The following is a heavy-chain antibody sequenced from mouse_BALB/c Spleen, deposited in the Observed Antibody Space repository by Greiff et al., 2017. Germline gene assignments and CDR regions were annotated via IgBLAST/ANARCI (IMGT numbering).Heavy chain of an antibody. V-gene: IGHV1S16*01. J-gene: IGHJ3*01. CDR1: GYTFTSYY. CDR3: TISPWLDY. CDR2: INPSRGGT. Sequence: QVQLQQPGADLVKPGASVKLSCKASGYTFTSYYMYWVQQSPGQGLEWIGGINPSRGGTNFNEKFKSKATLTVDKSSSTAYMQLSSLTSEDSAVYCCTISPWLDYWGQGTLVTVSA.